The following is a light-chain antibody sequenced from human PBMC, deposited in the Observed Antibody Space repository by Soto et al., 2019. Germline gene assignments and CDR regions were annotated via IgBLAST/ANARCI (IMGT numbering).Light chain of an antibody. Sequence: EIVLTQSPTTLSLSPGERAPLSCRASQSVSSYLAWYQQKAGQAPRLLIYDASNRATGIPARFSGRGSGTDFTLTISSLEPEDFAVYYCQQRRDTFGQGTRLEIK. J-gene: IGKJ5*01. CDR1: QSVSSY. CDR3: QQRRDT. CDR2: DAS. V-gene: IGKV3-11*01.